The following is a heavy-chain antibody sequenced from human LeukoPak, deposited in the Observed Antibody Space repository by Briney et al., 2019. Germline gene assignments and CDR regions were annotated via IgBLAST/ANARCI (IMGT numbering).Heavy chain of an antibody. V-gene: IGHV3-21*01. Sequence: GGSLRLSCAASGFTFSSYSMNWVRQAPGKGLEWVSFISTSSSYIYYSDSVKGRFTVSRDNARKSLYLQMNSLRAEDTALYYCAKHIRRGYNFGYDQFAYWGQGILVTVSS. D-gene: IGHD5-18*01. CDR1: GFTFSSYS. CDR3: AKHIRRGYNFGYDQFAY. CDR2: ISTSSSYI. J-gene: IGHJ4*02.